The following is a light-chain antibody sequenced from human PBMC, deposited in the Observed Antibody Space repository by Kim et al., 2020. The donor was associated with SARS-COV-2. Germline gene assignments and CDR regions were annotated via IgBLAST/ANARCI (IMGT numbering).Light chain of an antibody. CDR3: QQYYRTPIT. CDR2: WAS. CDR1: QSVLYSSNNKNY. V-gene: IGKV4-1*01. J-gene: IGKJ5*01. Sequence: DIVMTQSPDSLAVSLGERATINCKSSQSVLYSSNNKNYLAWYQQKPGQPPKLLIYWASTRESGVPDRFGGSGSGTDFTLTISSLQAEDVAVYYCQQYYRTPITFGQGTRLEIK.